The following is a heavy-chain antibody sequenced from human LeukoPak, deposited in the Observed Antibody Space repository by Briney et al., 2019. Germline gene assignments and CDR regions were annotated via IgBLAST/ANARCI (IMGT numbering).Heavy chain of an antibody. V-gene: IGHV4-39*07. CDR2: IYYSGST. Sequence: PSETLSLTCTVSGGSITSSSYYWGWIRQPPGKGLEWIGSIYYSGSTYYNPSLKRRVTISVDTSKNQFSLKLSAVTAADTAVYYCASQLLTVYYFDYWGQGTLVTVSS. J-gene: IGHJ4*02. D-gene: IGHD1-26*01. CDR1: GGSITSSSYY. CDR3: ASQLLTVYYFDY.